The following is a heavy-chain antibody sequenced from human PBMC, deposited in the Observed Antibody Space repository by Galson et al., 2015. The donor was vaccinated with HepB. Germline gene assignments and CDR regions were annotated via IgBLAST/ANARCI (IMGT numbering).Heavy chain of an antibody. J-gene: IGHJ4*02. CDR1: GFTFSDYY. CDR3: ARVGTIAAAGTVDY. CDR2: ISSGGNTR. V-gene: IGHV3-11*01. Sequence: SLRLSCAASGFTFSDYYMSWIRQAPGKGLEWVSYISSGGNTRSFADSVKGRFTVSRDNYKNSLSLQMNSLRAEDTAMYYCARVGTIAAAGTVDYWGQGTLVTVSS. D-gene: IGHD6-13*01.